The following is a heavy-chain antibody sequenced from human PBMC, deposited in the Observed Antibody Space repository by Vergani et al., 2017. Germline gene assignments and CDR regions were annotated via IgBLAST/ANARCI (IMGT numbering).Heavy chain of an antibody. CDR3: ARQKTYTDS. CDR2: IYPADSDT. CDR1: EYSFGNYW. Sequence: EVELVQSGPEMRKPGESLKISCKGSEYSFGNYWIGWVRQIPGKGLEWMGIIYPADSDTRYRPSFQGQVTISADKSISTAYLQWDSLKAADTALYYCARQKTYTDSWGQGTLVTVSS. J-gene: IGHJ4*02. V-gene: IGHV5-51*01.